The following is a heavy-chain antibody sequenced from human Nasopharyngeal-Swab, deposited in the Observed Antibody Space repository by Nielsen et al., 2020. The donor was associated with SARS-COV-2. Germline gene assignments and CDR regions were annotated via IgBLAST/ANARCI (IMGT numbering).Heavy chain of an antibody. CDR1: GGSFSGYY. J-gene: IGHJ6*02. CDR3: ARWSVAQTPQPYGMDV. CDR2: INHSGST. Sequence: SETLSLTCAVYGGSFSGYYWSWIRQPPGKGLEWIGEINHSGSTNYNPSLKSRVTISVDTSKNQFSLKLSSVTAADTAVYYCARWSVAQTPQPYGMDVWGQGTTVTVPS. D-gene: IGHD6-19*01. V-gene: IGHV4-34*01.